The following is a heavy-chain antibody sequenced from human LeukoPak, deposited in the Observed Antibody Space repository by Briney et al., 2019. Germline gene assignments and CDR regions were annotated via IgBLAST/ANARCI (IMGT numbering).Heavy chain of an antibody. CDR2: INHSGST. Sequence: ETLSLTCAVYGGSFSGYYWSWIRQPPGKGLEWIGEINHSGSTNYNPSLKSRVTISVDTSKNQFSLKLSSVTAADTAVYYCARGPSDFWSGYFFDYWGQGTLVTVSS. CDR3: ARGPSDFWSGYFFDY. V-gene: IGHV4-34*01. CDR1: GGSFSGYY. D-gene: IGHD3-3*01. J-gene: IGHJ4*02.